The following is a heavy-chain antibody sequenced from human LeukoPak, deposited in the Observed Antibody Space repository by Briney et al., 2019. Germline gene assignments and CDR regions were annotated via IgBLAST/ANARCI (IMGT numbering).Heavy chain of an antibody. CDR3: ARGVMVRGVIIVYYMDV. V-gene: IGHV4-34*01. CDR1: GGSFSGYY. Sequence: ASETLSLTCAVYGGSFSGYYWSWIRRPPGKGLEWIGEINHSGSTNYNPSLKSRVTISVDTSKNQFSLKLSSVTAADTAVYYCARGVMVRGVIIVYYMDVWGKGTTVTVSS. CDR2: INHSGST. J-gene: IGHJ6*03. D-gene: IGHD3-10*01.